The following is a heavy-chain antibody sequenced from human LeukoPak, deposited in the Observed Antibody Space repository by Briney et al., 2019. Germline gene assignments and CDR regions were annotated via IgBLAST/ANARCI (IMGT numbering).Heavy chain of an antibody. J-gene: IGHJ4*02. CDR2: IKQDGSEK. V-gene: IGHV3-7*03. D-gene: IGHD3-9*01. CDR3: AKDGSYDILTGYYLADY. CDR1: GFTFSSYW. Sequence: GGSLRLSCAASGFTFSSYWMSWVRQAPGKGLEWVANIKQDGSEKYYVDSVKGRFTISRDNSKNTLYLQMNSLRAEDTAVYYCAKDGSYDILTGYYLADYWGQGTLVTVSS.